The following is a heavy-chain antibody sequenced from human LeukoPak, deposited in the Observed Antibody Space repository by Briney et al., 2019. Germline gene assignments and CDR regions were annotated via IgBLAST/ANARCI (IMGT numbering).Heavy chain of an antibody. J-gene: IGHJ4*02. D-gene: IGHD2-15*01. Sequence: PGGSLRLSCAASGFTFSSYAMHWVRQAPGKGLEWVAVISYDGSNKYYADSVKGRFTISRDNSKNTLYLQMNSLRAEDTAVYYCARGGLFKYFFDYWGQGTPVTVSS. CDR1: GFTFSSYA. CDR2: ISYDGSNK. V-gene: IGHV3-30-3*01. CDR3: ARGGLFKYFFDY.